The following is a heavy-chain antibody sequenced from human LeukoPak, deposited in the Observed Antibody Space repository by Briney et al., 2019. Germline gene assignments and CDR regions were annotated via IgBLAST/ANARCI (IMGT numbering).Heavy chain of an antibody. CDR2: IISSRSYI. Sequence: PGRSLTLSCAASGFTFSIYSMNWVRQAPGKGLEWVLSIISSRSYIYYADSVKGLFTIYRENAKNSLYLQVNSLRAEDTAVYYCAREYSSSATASDYWGQGTLVTVSS. V-gene: IGHV3-21*01. CDR3: AREYSSSATASDY. J-gene: IGHJ4*02. D-gene: IGHD6-6*01. CDR1: GFTFSIYS.